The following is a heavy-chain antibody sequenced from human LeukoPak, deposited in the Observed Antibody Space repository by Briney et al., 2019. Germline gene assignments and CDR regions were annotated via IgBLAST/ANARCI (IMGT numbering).Heavy chain of an antibody. J-gene: IGHJ4*02. CDR3: ARGSGSYYTFDY. D-gene: IGHD3-10*01. Sequence: SETLSLTCTVSGGSINGNHWSWIRQPPGKGLEWIGYIYYSGSTNYNPSLKSRVTISVDTSKNQFSLKLSSVTAADTAVYYCARGSGSYYTFDYWGQGTLVTVSS. CDR2: IYYSGST. V-gene: IGHV4-59*01. CDR1: GGSINGNH.